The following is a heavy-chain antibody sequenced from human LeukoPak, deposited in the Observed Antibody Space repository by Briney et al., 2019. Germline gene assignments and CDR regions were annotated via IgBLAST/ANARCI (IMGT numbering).Heavy chain of an antibody. J-gene: IGHJ4*02. Sequence: GGSLRLSCAASGFTFSSYWMSWVRQAPGKGLEWVSYISSSGSTIYYADSVKGRFTISRDNAKNSLYLQMNSLRAEDTAVYYCAREKISGSYYFRYYFDYWGQGTLVTVSS. D-gene: IGHD1-26*01. CDR1: GFTFSSYW. CDR2: ISSSGSTI. CDR3: AREKISGSYYFRYYFDY. V-gene: IGHV3-48*04.